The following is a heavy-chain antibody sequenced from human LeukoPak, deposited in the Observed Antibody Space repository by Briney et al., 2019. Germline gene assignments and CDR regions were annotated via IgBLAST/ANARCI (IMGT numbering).Heavy chain of an antibody. J-gene: IGHJ4*02. CDR2: ISGSGGST. Sequence: PGGSLRLSCAASGFTFSSYAMSWVRQAPGKGLEWVSAISGSGGSTYYADSVKGRFTISRDNSKNTLYLQMNSLRAEDTALYYCAKDVRPAGVVPAPPDYWGQGTLVTVSS. D-gene: IGHD2-2*01. CDR3: AKDVRPAGVVPAPPDY. CDR1: GFTFSSYA. V-gene: IGHV3-23*01.